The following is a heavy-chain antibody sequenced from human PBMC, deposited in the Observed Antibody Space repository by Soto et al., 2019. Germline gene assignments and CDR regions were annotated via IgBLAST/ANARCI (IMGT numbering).Heavy chain of an antibody. D-gene: IGHD3-9*01. CDR3: ARSRYDILTGFETQFDP. Sequence: ASLKVSCKASGYTFTSYGISWVRQAPGQGLEWMGWISAYNGNTNYAQKLQGRVTMTTDTSTSTAYMELRSLRSDDTAVYYCARSRYDILTGFETQFDPWGQGTLVTVSS. CDR1: GYTFTSYG. J-gene: IGHJ5*02. V-gene: IGHV1-18*01. CDR2: ISAYNGNT.